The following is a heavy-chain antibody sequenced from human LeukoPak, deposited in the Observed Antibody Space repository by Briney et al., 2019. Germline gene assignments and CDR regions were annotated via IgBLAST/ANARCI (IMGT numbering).Heavy chain of an antibody. CDR1: RYTVTDYG. V-gene: IGHV1-18*01. CDR2: ISAYNGNT. CDR3: ARMRDSYAGNCLDY. D-gene: IGHD1-7*01. J-gene: IGHJ4*02. Sequence: ASVKVSCKASRYTVTDYGISWVRQAPAQGLEWMGWISAYNGNTNYAQKLQGRVTMTTDTSTSTAYMELGSLRTDDSAVYYCARMRDSYAGNCLDYWGQGTLVTVSS.